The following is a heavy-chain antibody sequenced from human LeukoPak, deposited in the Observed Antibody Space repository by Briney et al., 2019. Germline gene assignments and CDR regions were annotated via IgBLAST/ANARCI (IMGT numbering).Heavy chain of an antibody. CDR3: ASAFPFTLFPSPT. D-gene: IGHD2/OR15-2a*01. CDR2: INPNSGDT. CDR1: GYTFTDYY. J-gene: IGHJ5*02. V-gene: IGHV1-2*02. Sequence: ASVKVFCKASGYTFTDYYMHWVRQAPGQGLEWMGWINPNSGDTNYAQNFQGRVTMTRDTSISTAYMELSRLRSDDTAIYYCASAFPFTLFPSPTWGQGTLVTVSS.